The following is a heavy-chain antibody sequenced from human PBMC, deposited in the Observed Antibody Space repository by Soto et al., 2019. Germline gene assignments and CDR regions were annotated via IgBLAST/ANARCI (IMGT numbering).Heavy chain of an antibody. CDR2: IWYDGSNK. CDR1: GFTFSSYG. D-gene: IGHD3-10*01. V-gene: IGHV3-33*06. J-gene: IGHJ4*02. CDR3: AKVLFLTMVRGVKAPYFAY. Sequence: GGSLRLSCAASGFTFSSYGMHWVRQAPGKGLEWVAVIWYDGSNKYYADSVKGRFTISRDNSKNTLYLQMNSLRAEDTAVYYCAKVLFLTMVRGVKAPYFAYWGQGTLVTVSS.